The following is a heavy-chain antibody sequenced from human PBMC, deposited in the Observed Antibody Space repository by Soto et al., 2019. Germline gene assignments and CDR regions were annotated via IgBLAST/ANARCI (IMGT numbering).Heavy chain of an antibody. CDR1: GYTFTGYY. J-gene: IGHJ5*02. CDR3: ARDFGGSYNWFDP. D-gene: IGHD1-26*01. V-gene: IGHV1-2*02. Sequence: ASVKVSCKASGYTFTGYYMHWVRQAPGQGLEWMGWINPNSGGTNYAQKFQGRVTMTRDTSISTAYMELSRLRSDDTAVYYCARDFGGSYNWFDPWGQGTLVTVSS. CDR2: INPNSGGT.